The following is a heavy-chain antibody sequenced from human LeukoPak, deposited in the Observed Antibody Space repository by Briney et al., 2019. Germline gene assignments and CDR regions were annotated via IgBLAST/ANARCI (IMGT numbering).Heavy chain of an antibody. CDR3: ARGRRVYDYLWGSYRPNWFDP. Sequence: SETLSLTCTVSGDSINSSSYYWSWIRQPPGKGLEWIGTVYYTGSTYYNPSLKSPVTISLDTSKNQFSLRLSSATAADTAVYYCARGRRVYDYLWGSYRPNWFDPWGQGSLVAVSS. CDR1: GDSINSSSYY. CDR2: VYYTGST. D-gene: IGHD3-16*02. V-gene: IGHV4-39*07. J-gene: IGHJ5*02.